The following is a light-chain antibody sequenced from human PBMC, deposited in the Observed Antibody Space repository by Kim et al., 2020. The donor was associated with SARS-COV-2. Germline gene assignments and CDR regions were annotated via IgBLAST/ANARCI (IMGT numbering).Light chain of an antibody. J-gene: IGKJ2*01. CDR1: QDVVSY. Sequence: SASTGDRVTVTCRTSQDVVSYLAWYQQKPGKAPKLLIYAATTLQSWVPSRFSGSGSGTNFNLTINCLQSEDFATYFCQHYYTYPYAFGQGTKLEI. CDR3: QHYYTYPYA. CDR2: AAT. V-gene: IGKV1-8*01.